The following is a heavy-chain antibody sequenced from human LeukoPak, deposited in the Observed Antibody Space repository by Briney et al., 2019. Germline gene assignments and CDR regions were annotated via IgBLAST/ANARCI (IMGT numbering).Heavy chain of an antibody. CDR1: GFTVSSNY. CDR2: IYSDGNT. CDR3: ARSGRGSSTDYLDY. V-gene: IGHV3-53*04. J-gene: IGHJ4*02. Sequence: GGSLRLSCAATGFTVSSNYMNWVRQAPGKGLEWVSPIYSDGNTRYADSVKGRFTISRHNSKNTLYLQMNSLRPDDTAVYYCARSGRGSSTDYLDYWGQGTLVTVSS. D-gene: IGHD2-2*01.